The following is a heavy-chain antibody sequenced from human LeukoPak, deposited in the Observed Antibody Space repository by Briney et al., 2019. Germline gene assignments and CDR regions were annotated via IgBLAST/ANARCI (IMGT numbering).Heavy chain of an antibody. J-gene: IGHJ5*02. CDR1: GYTFTSYD. V-gene: IGHV1-8*03. CDR2: MNPNSGNT. CDR3: AGLAYCSSTSCYGFDP. D-gene: IGHD2-2*01. Sequence: ASVKVSCKASGYTFTSYDINWVRQATGQGLEWMGWMNPNSGNTGYAQKFQGRVTITRNTSISTAYMEPSSLRSEDTAVYYCAGLAYCSSTSCYGFDPWGQGTLVTVSS.